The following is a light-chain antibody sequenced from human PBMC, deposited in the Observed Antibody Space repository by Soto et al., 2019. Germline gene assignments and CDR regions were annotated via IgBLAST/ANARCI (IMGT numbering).Light chain of an antibody. Sequence: EIVLTHSPGTLSLSPGERATLSCRASQSVSSSYLAWYQQKPGQAPRLLIYGASNRATGIPDRFSGSGSGTDFTLTISRLEPEDFAIYYCQQYGSSPPYTFGQGTKV. CDR2: GAS. J-gene: IGKJ2*01. CDR3: QQYGSSPPYT. CDR1: QSVSSSY. V-gene: IGKV3-20*01.